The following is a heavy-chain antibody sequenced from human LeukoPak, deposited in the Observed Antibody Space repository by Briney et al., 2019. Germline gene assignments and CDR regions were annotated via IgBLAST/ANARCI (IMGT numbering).Heavy chain of an antibody. CDR3: ASGSGYSYGYYYGMDV. J-gene: IGHJ6*02. CDR1: GGSISSYY. V-gene: IGHV4-59*08. CDR2: IYYSGRS. Sequence: SETLSLTCTVSGGSISSYYWSWIRQPPGKGLEWIGYIYYSGRSNYNPSLKSRVTISVDTSKNQFSLKLSSVTAADTAVYYCASGSGYSYGYYYGMDVWGQGTTVTVSS. D-gene: IGHD5-18*01.